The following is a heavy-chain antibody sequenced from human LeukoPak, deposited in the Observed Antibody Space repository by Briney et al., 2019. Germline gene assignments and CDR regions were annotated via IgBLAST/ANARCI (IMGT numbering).Heavy chain of an antibody. CDR3: ARDRGSYGGDQFDY. CDR2: ISYDGSNK. Sequence: PGRSLRLSCAASGFTFSSYAMHWVRQAPGKGLEWVAVISYDGSNKYYADSVKGRFTISRDNSKNTLYLRMNSLRAEDKAVYYCARDRGSYGGDQFDYWGQGTLVTVSS. V-gene: IGHV3-30-3*01. J-gene: IGHJ4*02. CDR1: GFTFSSYA. D-gene: IGHD5-18*01.